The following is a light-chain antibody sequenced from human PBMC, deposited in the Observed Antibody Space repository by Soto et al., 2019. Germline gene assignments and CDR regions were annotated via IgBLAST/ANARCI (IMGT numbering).Light chain of an antibody. Sequence: IQMYQSPSILSASVGDRVTITCRASQSISSWLAWYQQKPGKAPNLLIYKASHLENGVPSRFSGSGSGTEFTLTISSLQPGDFATYYCQHYNTYPWTFGQGTKVDIK. CDR3: QHYNTYPWT. V-gene: IGKV1-5*03. CDR1: QSISSW. CDR2: KAS. J-gene: IGKJ1*01.